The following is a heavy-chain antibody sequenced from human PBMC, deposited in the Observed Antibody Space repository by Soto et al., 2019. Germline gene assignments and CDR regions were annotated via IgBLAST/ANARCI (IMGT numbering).Heavy chain of an antibody. Sequence: GASVKVSCKVSGYTFTSYGIRWVRQAPGQGLEWMGWISAYNGNTNYAQKLQGRITMPTDTSTSTAYMELRSLRSDDTAVYYCARERGPLYCTNGVCYLVNAADMRGKGTMVTISS. J-gene: IGHJ3*02. CDR3: ARERGPLYCTNGVCYLVNAADM. CDR2: ISAYNGNT. CDR1: GYTFTSYG. V-gene: IGHV1-18*01. D-gene: IGHD2-8*01.